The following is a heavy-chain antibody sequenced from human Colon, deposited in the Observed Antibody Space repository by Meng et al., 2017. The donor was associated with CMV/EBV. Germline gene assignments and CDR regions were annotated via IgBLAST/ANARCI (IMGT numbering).Heavy chain of an antibody. CDR1: GLTFNGYG. V-gene: IGHV3-30*02. Sequence: GESLKISCAASGLTFNGYGLHWVRQAPGKGLEWVAFIGSDGSIKRYADSVKGRLTISRDNSNNTLWLQMHSLRPEDTALYYCAREGYSNLDYWGQGTLVTVSS. CDR3: AREGYSNLDY. D-gene: IGHD4-11*01. J-gene: IGHJ4*02. CDR2: IGSDGSIK.